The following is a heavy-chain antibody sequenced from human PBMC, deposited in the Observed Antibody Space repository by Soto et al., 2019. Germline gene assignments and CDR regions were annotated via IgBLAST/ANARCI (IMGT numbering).Heavy chain of an antibody. Sequence: GASVKVSCKASGYTFTSYYMHWVRQAPGQGLEWMGIINPSGGSTSYAQKFQGRVTMTRDTSTSTAYMELSSLRSEDTAVYYCARGRRAVTPYYYYYYMDGWGKGTTVTVSS. CDR3: ARGRRAVTPYYYYYYMDG. D-gene: IGHD4-17*01. V-gene: IGHV1-46*01. J-gene: IGHJ6*03. CDR2: INPSGGST. CDR1: GYTFTSYY.